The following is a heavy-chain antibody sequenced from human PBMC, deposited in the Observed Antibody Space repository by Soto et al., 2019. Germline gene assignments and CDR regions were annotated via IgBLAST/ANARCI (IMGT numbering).Heavy chain of an antibody. V-gene: IGHV4-59*11. CDR1: GDAITRHY. J-gene: IGHJ2*01. Sequence: QVQLQESGPGLLKPSETLSLNCSVSGDAITRHYWSWIRQSPGKGLEWLGYFFHTGPALFNPSLRSRVTMSMDASKNQFSLKLTSVIPADTAVYFCVRNYGGNSQFFDLWGRGTLVTVSS. D-gene: IGHD4-17*01. CDR2: FFHTGPA. CDR3: VRNYGGNSQFFDL.